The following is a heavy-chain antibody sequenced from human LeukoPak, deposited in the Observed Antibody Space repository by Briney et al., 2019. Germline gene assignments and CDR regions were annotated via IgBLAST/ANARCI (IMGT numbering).Heavy chain of an antibody. Sequence: ASVKVSCKASGGTFSSYAISWVRQAPGQGLEWMGGIIPIFGTANYAQKFQGRVTITADKSTSTAYMELSSLRSEDTAVYYCARGPEGYYYYYYYMDVWGKGTTVTVSS. CDR2: IIPIFGTA. D-gene: IGHD5-18*01. V-gene: IGHV1-69*06. CDR1: GGTFSSYA. CDR3: ARGPEGYYYYYYYMDV. J-gene: IGHJ6*03.